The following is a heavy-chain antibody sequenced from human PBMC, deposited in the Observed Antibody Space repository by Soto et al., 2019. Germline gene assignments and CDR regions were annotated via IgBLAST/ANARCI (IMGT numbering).Heavy chain of an antibody. CDR2: INHSGST. J-gene: IGHJ4*02. Sequence: SETVSLTCAVYGGSFSGYYWSWIRQPPGKGLEWIGEINHSGSTNYNPSLKSRVTISVDTSKNQFSLKLSSVTAADTAVYYCARAGIAVAGTSPFDYWGQGTLVTVSS. D-gene: IGHD6-19*01. V-gene: IGHV4-34*01. CDR3: ARAGIAVAGTSPFDY. CDR1: GGSFSGYY.